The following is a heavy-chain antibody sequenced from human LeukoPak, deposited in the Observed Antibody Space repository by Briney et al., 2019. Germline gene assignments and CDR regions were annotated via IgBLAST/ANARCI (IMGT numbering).Heavy chain of an antibody. CDR1: GYIFAAYW. CDR3: ARHVSMLTTYYRSHIDY. D-gene: IGHD4-11*01. Sequence: GESLEISCKVSGYIFAAYWIGWVRQMPGKGLEWIGIIYPADSDTAYSPSFQGHVTISVDKSTNTASLQWNSLKASDTAVYSCARHVSMLTTYYRSHIDYWGQGTLVTVSS. CDR2: IYPADSDT. J-gene: IGHJ4*02. V-gene: IGHV5-51*01.